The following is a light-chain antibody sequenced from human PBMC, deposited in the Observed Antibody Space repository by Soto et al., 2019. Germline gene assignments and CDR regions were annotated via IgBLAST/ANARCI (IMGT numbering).Light chain of an antibody. J-gene: IGKJ1*01. V-gene: IGKV3-15*01. CDR2: GAS. CDR1: QSVSSN. CDR3: QQYNNWPWT. Sequence: EIVMTQSPATLSVSPGVRANLSCRGSQSVSSNLAWYQQKPGQAPRLLIYGASTRATGIPARFSGSGSGTEFTLTISSLQSEDFAVYYCQQYNNWPWTFGQGTKVEIK.